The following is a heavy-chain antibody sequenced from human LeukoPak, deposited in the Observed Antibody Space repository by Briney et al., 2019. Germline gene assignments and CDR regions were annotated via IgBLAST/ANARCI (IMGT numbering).Heavy chain of an antibody. J-gene: IGHJ4*02. CDR1: GFTFSSYV. CDR2: ISCSGGST. Sequence: GGPLRLSCAATGFTFSSYVMSWVRQAPGKGLEWVSGISCSGGSTNHAAPVKGRFTISRDNSKNTLYLQMNSLRAEDTAVYYCAKQRGYCSGGDCSRDYFDFWGQGTLVTVSS. CDR3: AKQRGYCSGGDCSRDYFDF. V-gene: IGHV3-23*01. D-gene: IGHD2-15*01.